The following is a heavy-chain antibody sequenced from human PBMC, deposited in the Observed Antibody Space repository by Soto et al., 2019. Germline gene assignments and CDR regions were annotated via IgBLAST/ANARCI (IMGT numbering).Heavy chain of an antibody. Sequence: QPGGSLRLSCEASGFIFTNFWMHWVRQVPGKGLVWVSRIDTSGSSTSYADSVKGRFTISRDNAKNTVSLQMNSLRAEDTGVYYCAKDSWYFDLWSPGSLVTVSS. CDR2: IDTSGSST. V-gene: IGHV3-74*01. D-gene: IGHD6-13*01. J-gene: IGHJ4*02. CDR3: AKDSWYFDL. CDR1: GFIFTNFW.